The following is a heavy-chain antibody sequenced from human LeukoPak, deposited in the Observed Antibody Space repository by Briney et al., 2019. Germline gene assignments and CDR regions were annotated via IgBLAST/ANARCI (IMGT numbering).Heavy chain of an antibody. V-gene: IGHV4-39*01. D-gene: IGHD5-18*01. J-gene: IGHJ5*02. Sequence: SETLSLTCAVSGGSISSISSNNWAWIRQPPGKGLELIAAIHYSGSTYYNPSFMSRVTISVDTSKNQFSLKLRSLTATDTAVYYCARLPSGYPNWFDTWGQGILVTVSS. CDR1: GGSISSISSNN. CDR2: IHYSGST. CDR3: ARLPSGYPNWFDT.